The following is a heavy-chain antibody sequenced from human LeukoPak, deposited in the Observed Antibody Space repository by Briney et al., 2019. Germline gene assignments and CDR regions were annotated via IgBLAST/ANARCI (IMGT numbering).Heavy chain of an antibody. D-gene: IGHD1-26*01. V-gene: IGHV4-59*01. CDR2: IYYSGST. J-gene: IGHJ4*02. CDR1: GGSISSYY. Sequence: SETLSLTCTVSGGSISSYYWSWIRQPPGKGLEWIGYIYYSGSTNYNPSLKSRVTISVDTSKNQFSLKLSSVTAADTAVYYCARASVGATLWDYWGQGTLVTVSS. CDR3: ARASVGATLWDY.